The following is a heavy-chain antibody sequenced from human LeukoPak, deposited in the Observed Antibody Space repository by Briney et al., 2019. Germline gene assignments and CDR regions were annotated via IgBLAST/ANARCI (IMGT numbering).Heavy chain of an antibody. CDR1: GGSISSYY. CDR2: IYYSGST. J-gene: IGHJ4*02. V-gene: IGHV4-59*08. D-gene: IGHD1-26*01. Sequence: SETLSLTCTVSGGSISSYYWGWIRQPPGKGLEWIGYIYYSGSTNYNPSLKSRVTISVDTSKNQFSLKLSSVTAADTAVYYCARRYGSYYEGWFFDYWGQGTLVTVSS. CDR3: ARRYGSYYEGWFFDY.